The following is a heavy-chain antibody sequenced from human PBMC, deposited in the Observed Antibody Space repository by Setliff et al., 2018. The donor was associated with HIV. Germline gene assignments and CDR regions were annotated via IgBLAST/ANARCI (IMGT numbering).Heavy chain of an antibody. CDR2: SSSSGYST. V-gene: IGHV3-11*06. D-gene: IGHD1-26*01. CDR3: TTRGGSYHDS. CDR1: GGSFNGYY. J-gene: IGHJ5*02. Sequence: LSLTCAVYGGSFNGYYWSWIRQPPGKGLEWVSYSSSSGYSTNYADSVKGRFTISRDNAKSSLYLQMNDLRVGDTAVYYCTTRGGSYHDSWGQGRLVTVSS.